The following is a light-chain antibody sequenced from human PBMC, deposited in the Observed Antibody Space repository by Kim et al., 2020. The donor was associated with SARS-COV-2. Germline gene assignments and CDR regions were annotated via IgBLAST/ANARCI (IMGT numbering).Light chain of an antibody. V-gene: IGKV1-5*03. CDR2: KAS. Sequence: ASEGAKDTTTCRANESSSSWLAWYKHEQGKAPKRLIYKASSLESGGPSRFGGSGSGTEFTLTISSLQPDDFATYYCQQYNSYSPTFGQGTKVDIK. J-gene: IGKJ1*01. CDR3: QQYNSYSPT. CDR1: ESSSSW.